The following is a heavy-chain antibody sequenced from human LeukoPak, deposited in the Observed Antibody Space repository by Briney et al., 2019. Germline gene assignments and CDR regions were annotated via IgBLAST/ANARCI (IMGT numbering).Heavy chain of an antibody. V-gene: IGHV3-20*04. D-gene: IGHD6-13*01. CDR3: ARVSGGQQLVDLDY. Sequence: GGSLRLSCAASGFTFDDYGMSWVRQGPGKGLEWVSGINWNGGTTSYADSVKGRFTISRDNAKNSLYVQMNSLRAEDTALYYCARVSGGQQLVDLDYWGQGTLVTVSS. CDR2: INWNGGTT. CDR1: GFTFDDYG. J-gene: IGHJ4*02.